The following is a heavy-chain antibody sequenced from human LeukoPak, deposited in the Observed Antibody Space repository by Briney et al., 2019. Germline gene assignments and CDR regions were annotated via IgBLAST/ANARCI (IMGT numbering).Heavy chain of an antibody. J-gene: IGHJ4*02. CDR3: ASGAGWLIDY. Sequence: SETLSLTCSVSGGHIDSVYWNWIRQPPGKGLEWIGYIDNSGSTKYNPSLQSRITMSRDTSKKQFSLKLTSVTAADTAMYYCASGAGWLIDYWGPGTPVSVSS. V-gene: IGHV4-4*08. D-gene: IGHD6-19*01. CDR1: GGHIDSVY. CDR2: IDNSGST.